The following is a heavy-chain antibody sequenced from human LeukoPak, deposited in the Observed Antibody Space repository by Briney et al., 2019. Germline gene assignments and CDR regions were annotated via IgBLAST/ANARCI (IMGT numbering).Heavy chain of an antibody. J-gene: IGHJ4*02. CDR1: GYTFTSYD. Sequence: ASVKVSCKASGYTFTSYDINWARQATGQGLEWMGWMNPNSGNTGYAQKFQGRVTMTRNTSISTAYMELSSLRSEDTAVYYCARSRSGRPYYFDYWGQGTLVTVSS. CDR2: MNPNSGNT. CDR3: ARSRSGRPYYFDY. V-gene: IGHV1-8*01. D-gene: IGHD3-10*01.